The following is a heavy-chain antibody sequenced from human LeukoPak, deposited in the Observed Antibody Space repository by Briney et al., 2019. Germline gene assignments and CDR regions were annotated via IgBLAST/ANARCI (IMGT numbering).Heavy chain of an antibody. J-gene: IGHJ4*02. CDR3: AKDPTAAAARVGYFDY. CDR2: ISYDGSNK. CDR1: GFTFSSYG. Sequence: GRSLRLSCAASGFTFSSYGMHWVRQAPGKGLEWVAVISYDGSNKYYADSVKGRFTISRDNSKNTLYLQMNSLRAEDTAVYYCAKDPTAAAARVGYFDYWGQGTLVTVSS. V-gene: IGHV3-30*18. D-gene: IGHD6-13*01.